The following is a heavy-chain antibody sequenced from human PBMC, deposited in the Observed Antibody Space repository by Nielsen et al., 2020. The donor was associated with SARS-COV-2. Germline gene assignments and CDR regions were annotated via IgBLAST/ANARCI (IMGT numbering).Heavy chain of an antibody. CDR3: VRGLQVPNGLAHR. CDR2: INSDRSST. D-gene: IGHD3-16*01. Sequence: GSLRLSCAASAFTFSTYWMHWVRQAPGKGLVWVSRINSDRSSTSYADSVKGRFTISRDNAKNTLYLQMNSLRAEDTAVYYCVRGLQVPNGLAHRWGQGTLVTVSS. J-gene: IGHJ4*02. V-gene: IGHV3-74*01. CDR1: AFTFSTYW.